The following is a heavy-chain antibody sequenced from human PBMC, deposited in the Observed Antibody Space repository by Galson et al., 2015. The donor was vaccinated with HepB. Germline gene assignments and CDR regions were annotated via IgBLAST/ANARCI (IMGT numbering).Heavy chain of an antibody. V-gene: IGHV3-30-3*01. CDR1: GFTFSSYA. CDR2: ISYDGSNK. J-gene: IGHJ2*01. CDR3: ARDNGRYSYGYHWYFDL. D-gene: IGHD5-18*01. Sequence: SLRLSCAASGFTFSSYAMHWVRQAPGKGLEWVAVISYDGSNKYYADSVKGRFTISRDNSKNTLYLQMNSLRAEDTAVYYCARDNGRYSYGYHWYFDLWGRGTLVTVSS.